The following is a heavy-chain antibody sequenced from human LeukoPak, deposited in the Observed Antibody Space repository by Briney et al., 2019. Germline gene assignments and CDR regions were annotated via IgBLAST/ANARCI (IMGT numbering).Heavy chain of an antibody. J-gene: IGHJ5*02. V-gene: IGHV4-4*08. Sequence: SETLSLTCTVSAVSISIYYWSWIRQPPGQGLEWIGFIYISKSTYYNPSLKSRATISLDSSKTQFYLRLNSVTDADAAVYYCGRVKGSSWFDPWGQATLVTASS. CDR1: AVSISIYY. CDR3: GRVKGSSWFDP. CDR2: IYISKST. D-gene: IGHD6-6*01.